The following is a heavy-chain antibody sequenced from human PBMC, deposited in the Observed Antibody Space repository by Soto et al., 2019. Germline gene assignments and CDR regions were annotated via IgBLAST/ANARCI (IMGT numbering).Heavy chain of an antibody. J-gene: IGHJ5*01. CDR2: INPSGDSR. Sequence: GDSVKVSCKASGYTFTSYHMHWVRQAPGQGLEWMGKINPSGDSRTYAQKFQGRVTMTGDTSTSTVYMELSSLRSEDTAVYYCAIRYYYGTSWLDSSGQGTLVTVSS. CDR1: GYTFTSYH. V-gene: IGHV1-46*01. CDR3: AIRYYYGTSWLDS. D-gene: IGHD3-10*01.